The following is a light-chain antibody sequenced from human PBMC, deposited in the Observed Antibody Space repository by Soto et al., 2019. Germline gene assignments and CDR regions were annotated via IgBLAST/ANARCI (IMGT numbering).Light chain of an antibody. Sequence: EIVLTQSPGTLSLSPGDRATLSCRASQSVSSDYLAWYQQKPCQAPRLLIYGASRGAAGIPARFSGSGSGTDFTLANSRLESEVVAVCFCQRYGRSPMFTGGQGIKLEFK. V-gene: IGKV3-20*01. CDR2: GAS. CDR3: QRYGRSPMFT. CDR1: QSVSSDY. J-gene: IGKJ2*01.